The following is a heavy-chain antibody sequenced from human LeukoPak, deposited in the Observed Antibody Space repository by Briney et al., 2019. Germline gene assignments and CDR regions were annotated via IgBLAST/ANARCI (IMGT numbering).Heavy chain of an antibody. CDR2: ISWNSGSI. V-gene: IGHV3-9*01. D-gene: IGHD3-3*01. Sequence: GRSLRLSCAASGFTFDDYAMHWVRQAPGKGLEWVSGISWNSGSIGYADSVKGRFTISRDNAKNSLYLQMNSLRAEDTALYYCVKDKDDFWSGGMDVWGQGTTVTVSS. CDR1: GFTFDDYA. J-gene: IGHJ6*02. CDR3: VKDKDDFWSGGMDV.